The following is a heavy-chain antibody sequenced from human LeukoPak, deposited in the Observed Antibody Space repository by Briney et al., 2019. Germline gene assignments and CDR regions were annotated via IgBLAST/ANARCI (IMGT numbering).Heavy chain of an antibody. Sequence: SETLSLTCTVSGGSISSSSYYWGWIRQPPGKGLEWIGSIYYSGSTYYNPSLKSRVTISVDTSKNQFSLKLSSVTAADTAVYYCARMPTAGWFDPWGQGTLVTVSS. V-gene: IGHV4-39*07. CDR1: GGSISSSSYY. CDR2: IYYSGST. CDR3: ARMPTAGWFDP. J-gene: IGHJ5*02. D-gene: IGHD2-21*02.